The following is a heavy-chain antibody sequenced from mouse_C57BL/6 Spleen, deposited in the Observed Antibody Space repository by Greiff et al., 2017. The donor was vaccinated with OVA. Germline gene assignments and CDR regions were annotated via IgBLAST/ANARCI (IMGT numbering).Heavy chain of an antibody. CDR3: ARQTAQADY. CDR1: GFTFSSYG. D-gene: IGHD3-2*02. CDR2: ISSGGSYT. J-gene: IGHJ2*01. V-gene: IGHV5-6*01. Sequence: EVKRVESGGDLVKPGGSLKLSCAASGFTFSSYGMSWVRQTPDTRLEWVATISSGGSYTYYPDSVKGRFTISRDNAKNTLYLQMSSLKSEDTAMYYCARQTAQADYWGQGTTLTVSS.